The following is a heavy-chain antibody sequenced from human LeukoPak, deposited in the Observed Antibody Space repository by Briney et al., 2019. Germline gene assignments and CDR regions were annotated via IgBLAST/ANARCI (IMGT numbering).Heavy chain of an antibody. Sequence: QAGGSLRLSCAASGFTFSSYGMHWVRQVPGKGLEWVAAIWYDGSNKYYADSVKGRFTISRDNSKNTLYLQMNGLRAEDTAGYCCAKDGGSTVTTRVDSWGQGTLVTVSS. CDR3: AKDGGSTVTTRVDS. J-gene: IGHJ5*01. D-gene: IGHD4-17*01. CDR2: IWYDGSNK. CDR1: GFTFSSYG. V-gene: IGHV3-33*03.